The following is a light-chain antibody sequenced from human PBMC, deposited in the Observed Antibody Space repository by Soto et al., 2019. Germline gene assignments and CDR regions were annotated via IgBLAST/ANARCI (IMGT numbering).Light chain of an antibody. V-gene: IGKV3-15*01. Sequence: EIVMTQSPGTLSVSPGERATLSCRASQSITSKVAWYQQKPGQAPRLLIYDPSTRATGIPARFSGSGSGTEFTLTISSLQSEDFAVYYCQQYNNWPITFGQGTRLEVK. CDR1: QSITSK. J-gene: IGKJ5*01. CDR3: QQYNNWPIT. CDR2: DPS.